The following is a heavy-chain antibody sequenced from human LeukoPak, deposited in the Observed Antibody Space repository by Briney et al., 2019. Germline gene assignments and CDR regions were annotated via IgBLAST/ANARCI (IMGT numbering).Heavy chain of an antibody. D-gene: IGHD3-3*02. Sequence: PGGSLRLSCAASGFTFSSYWMSWVRQAPGKGLEWVAFIRNDGSNKYYADSVKGRFTISRDNSKNTLYLQMNSLRAEDTAVYYCARKRGAAALRVYYFDYWGQGTLVTVSS. J-gene: IGHJ4*02. CDR1: GFTFSSYW. CDR3: ARKRGAAALRVYYFDY. CDR2: IRNDGSNK. V-gene: IGHV3-30*02.